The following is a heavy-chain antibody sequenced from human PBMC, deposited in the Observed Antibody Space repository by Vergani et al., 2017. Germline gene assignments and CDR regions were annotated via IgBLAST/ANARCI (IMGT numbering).Heavy chain of an antibody. CDR1: GYTFTSYG. CDR2: ISAYNGNT. Sequence: QVQLVQSGAEVKKPGASVKVSCKASGYTFTSYGISWVRQAPGQGLEWMGWISAYNGNTNYAQKLQGRVTMTTDTSTSTAYMELRSPRSDDTAVYYCARDNYYDSSGYPVDYWGQGTLVTVSS. J-gene: IGHJ4*02. D-gene: IGHD3-22*01. V-gene: IGHV1-18*01. CDR3: ARDNYYDSSGYPVDY.